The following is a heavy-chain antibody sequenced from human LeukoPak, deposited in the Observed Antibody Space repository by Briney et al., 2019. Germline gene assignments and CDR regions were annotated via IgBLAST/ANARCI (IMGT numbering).Heavy chain of an antibody. D-gene: IGHD6-19*01. CDR2: VSDSGSGT. V-gene: IGHV3-23*01. CDR1: GFTFSTYA. Sequence: PGGSLRLSCAASGFTFSTYAMSWVRQAPGRGLEGGSAVSDSGSGTYYADSVKGRFTISRDNSKNTLYLQMTSLRAEDTALYYCAKGKGSSGWYDWGQGTLVTVSS. CDR3: AKGKGSSGWYD. J-gene: IGHJ4*02.